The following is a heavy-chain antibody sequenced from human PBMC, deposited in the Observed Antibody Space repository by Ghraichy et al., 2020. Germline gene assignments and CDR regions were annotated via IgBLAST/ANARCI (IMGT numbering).Heavy chain of an antibody. D-gene: IGHD2-15*01. V-gene: IGHV1-8*03. Sequence: CMSPNSVNPVYAQKFQARVTITRDTSMSTVYMQLRSLNSEDTAVYYCARGVSGGFDYWGQGTLVTVSS. J-gene: IGHJ4*02. CDR3: ARGVSGGFDY. CDR2: MSPNSVNP.